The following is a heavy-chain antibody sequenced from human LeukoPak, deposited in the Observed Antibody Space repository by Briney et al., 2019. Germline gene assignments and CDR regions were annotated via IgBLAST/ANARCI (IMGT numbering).Heavy chain of an antibody. CDR1: GYTLTELS. J-gene: IGHJ5*02. V-gene: IGHV1-24*01. CDR3: ATYSSSVFSANWFDP. Sequence: ASVKVSCKVSGYTLTELSMHWVRQAPGKGLEWMGGFDPEDGETIYAQKFQGRVTMNEDTSTDTAYMELSSLRSEDTAVYYCATYSSSVFSANWFDPWGQGTLVTVSS. CDR2: FDPEDGET. D-gene: IGHD6-13*01.